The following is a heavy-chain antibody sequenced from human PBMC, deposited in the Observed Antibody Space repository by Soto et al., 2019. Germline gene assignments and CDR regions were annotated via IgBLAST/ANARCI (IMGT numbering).Heavy chain of an antibody. CDR1: GDSFNDYY. CDR3: ARDSGGATANLADYSGDMDV. D-gene: IGHD2-15*01. V-gene: IGHV1-2*04. Sequence: QVQLVQSGAEVRKPGASVTVSCRSSGDSFNDYYIHWVRQAPGQGFEWMGWINPNGGDTKYAQKFQGWVSMTTDTSIRTVYRQLSRLRSDETAVDYCARDSGGATANLADYSGDMDVCGTGTTVTVSS. J-gene: IGHJ6*03. CDR2: INPNGGDT.